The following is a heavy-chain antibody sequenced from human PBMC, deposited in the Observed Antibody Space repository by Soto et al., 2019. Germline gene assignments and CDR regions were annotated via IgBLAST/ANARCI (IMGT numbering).Heavy chain of an antibody. Sequence: ASVKVSCKASGYTLSDYYIHWVRQAPGQGLEWMGLINPNSGGTKYAPKFQGGVTMTRDTSITTAYMELSRLRSCDTAVYYCAREPATAKTEGVHXWGQVTLVTVSX. V-gene: IGHV1-2*02. D-gene: IGHD1-1*01. J-gene: IGHJ4*02. CDR2: INPNSGGT. CDR1: GYTLSDYY. CDR3: AREPATAKTEGVHX.